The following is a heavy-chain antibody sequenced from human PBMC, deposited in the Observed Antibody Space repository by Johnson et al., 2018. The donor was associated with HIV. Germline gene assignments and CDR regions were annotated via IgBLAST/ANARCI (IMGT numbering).Heavy chain of an antibody. CDR1: GFTFSSYA. Sequence: VQLVESGGGLVQPGGSLRLSCAASGFTFSSYAMSWVRQAPGKGLEWVSAISCSGGSTYYADSVKGRFTISRDNSKNTLYLQMNSLRAEDTAVYYCARSRDYYDTSGYWSDAFDIWGQGTMVTVS. CDR2: ISCSGGST. CDR3: ARSRDYYDTSGYWSDAFDI. J-gene: IGHJ3*02. D-gene: IGHD3-22*01. V-gene: IGHV3-23*04.